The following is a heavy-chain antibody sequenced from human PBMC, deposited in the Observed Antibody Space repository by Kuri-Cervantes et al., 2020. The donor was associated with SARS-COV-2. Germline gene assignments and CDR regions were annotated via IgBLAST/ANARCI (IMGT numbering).Heavy chain of an antibody. V-gene: IGHV4-34*01. D-gene: IGHD6-19*01. J-gene: IGHJ6*02. CDR1: GGSFSGYY. Sequence: GSLRLSCAVYGGSFSGYYWSWIRQPPGKGLEWIGEINHSGGTNYNPSLKSRVTISVDTSKNQFSLKLSSLTAADTAVYYCARGVGAAVAGTLITIYYYYGMDVWGQGTTVTVSS. CDR3: ARGVGAAVAGTLITIYYYYGMDV. CDR2: INHSGGT.